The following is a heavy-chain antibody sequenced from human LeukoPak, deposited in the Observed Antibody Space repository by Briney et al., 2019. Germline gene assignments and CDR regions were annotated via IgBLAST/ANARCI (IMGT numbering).Heavy chain of an antibody. J-gene: IGHJ5*02. Sequence: SETLSLTCALSGDSVSSSASANSRWNWVRQPPGKTLEWIGEIYRSGGTHSNPSLRRRVTMSLDRSKNQLTLNVRSVPAADEAVLYCVRGLADGNYALDLWGQGTLVTVSS. CDR2: IYRSGGT. V-gene: IGHV4-4*02. CDR1: GDSVSSSASANSR. D-gene: IGHD1-7*01. CDR3: VRGLADGNYALDL.